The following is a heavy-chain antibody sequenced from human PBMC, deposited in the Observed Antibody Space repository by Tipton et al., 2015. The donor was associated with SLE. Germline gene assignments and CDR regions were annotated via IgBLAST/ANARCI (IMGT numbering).Heavy chain of an antibody. CDR1: GFTFSSYA. CDR3: AGGWELRHYFDY. J-gene: IGHJ4*02. CDR2: ISGSGGST. Sequence: SLRLSCAASGFTFSSYAMSWVRQAPGKGLEWVSIISGSGGSTSYADSVKGRFTISRDNSKNTLYLQMSSLRADDTAVYYCAGGWELRHYFDYWGQGTLVTVSS. D-gene: IGHD1-26*01. V-gene: IGHV3-23*01.